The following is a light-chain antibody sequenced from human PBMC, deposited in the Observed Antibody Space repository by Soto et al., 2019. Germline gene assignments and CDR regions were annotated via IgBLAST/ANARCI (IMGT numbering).Light chain of an antibody. V-gene: IGKV3-15*01. CDR2: DAS. Sequence: THPLARLSLSPRQRARISSRTSQSVSSNLAWYQQRPGQAPRLLIYDASTRATGIPDRFSGGGSGTEFTLTISSLQSEDFVVYYCQQYNSWPPISFGQGTRLEI. J-gene: IGKJ5*01. CDR1: QSVSSN. CDR3: QQYNSWPPIS.